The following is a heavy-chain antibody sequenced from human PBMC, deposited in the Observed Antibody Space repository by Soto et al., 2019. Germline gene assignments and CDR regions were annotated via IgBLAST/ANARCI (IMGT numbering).Heavy chain of an antibody. Sequence: PSETLSLTCTVSGDSMTKYYWSWIRQPAGKGLEWIGRIYTSGSTNYNPSLKSRVTMSIDTSNKHFSLSLKSVTAADTAVYYCARTVGAVYYFDFWGQGALVTVSS. CDR1: GDSMTKYY. J-gene: IGHJ4*02. CDR3: ARTVGAVYYFDF. V-gene: IGHV4-4*07. D-gene: IGHD1-26*01. CDR2: IYTSGST.